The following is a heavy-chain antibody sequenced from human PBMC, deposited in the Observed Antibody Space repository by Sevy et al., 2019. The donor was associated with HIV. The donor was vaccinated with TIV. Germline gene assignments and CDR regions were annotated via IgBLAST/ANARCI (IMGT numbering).Heavy chain of an antibody. J-gene: IGHJ6*02. CDR1: GFTFSSYW. CDR3: ARDSLKYDFWSGYYPNPDYYGMDV. V-gene: IGHV3-7*01. CDR2: IKQDGSEK. D-gene: IGHD3-3*01. Sequence: GGSLRLSCAASGFTFSSYWMSWVRQAPGKGLEWVANIKQDGSEKYYVDSVKGRFTISRDNAKNSLYLQMNSLRAEDTAVYYCARDSLKYDFWSGYYPNPDYYGMDVWGQGTTATVSS.